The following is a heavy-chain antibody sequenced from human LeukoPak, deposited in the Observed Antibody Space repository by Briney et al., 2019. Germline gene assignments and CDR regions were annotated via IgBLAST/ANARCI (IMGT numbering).Heavy chain of an antibody. D-gene: IGHD7-27*01. CDR3: ARDWGPRSVYFDY. CDR2: INPNTGGT. V-gene: IGHV1-2*02. Sequence: ASVKVSCKSSGYTFTGYYMHWVRQAPGQGLEWLGWINPNTGGTYYAETFQGRVTMTRDTSISTGYLELSRLRPDDTAVYYCARDWGPRSVYFDYWGQGTLVTVSS. J-gene: IGHJ4*02. CDR1: GYTFTGYY.